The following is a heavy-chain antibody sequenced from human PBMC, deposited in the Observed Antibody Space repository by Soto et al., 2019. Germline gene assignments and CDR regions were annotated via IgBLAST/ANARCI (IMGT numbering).Heavy chain of an antibody. D-gene: IGHD5-18*01. Sequence: QVQLVQSGAEVKKPGSSVKVSCKASGGTFSSYTISWVRQAPGQGLEWMGRIIPILGIANYAQKFQGRVTITADKPTSTAYMELSSLRSEDTAVYYCARGKMVTDAFDIWGQGTMVTVSS. CDR1: GGTFSSYT. J-gene: IGHJ3*02. CDR2: IIPILGIA. CDR3: ARGKMVTDAFDI. V-gene: IGHV1-69*02.